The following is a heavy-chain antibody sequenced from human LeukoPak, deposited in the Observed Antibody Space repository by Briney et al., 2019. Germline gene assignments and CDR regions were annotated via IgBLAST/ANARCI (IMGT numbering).Heavy chain of an antibody. V-gene: IGHV4-34*01. CDR3: ARRTITISGFDY. CDR2: IDHSGST. CDR1: GGSFSGYY. D-gene: IGHD3-3*01. Sequence: SETLSLTCAVYGGSFSGYYWSWIRQPPGKGLEWIGEIDHSGSTNYNPSLKSRVTISVDTSKNQFSLKLSSVTAADTAVYYCARRTITISGFDYWGQGTLVTVSS. J-gene: IGHJ4*02.